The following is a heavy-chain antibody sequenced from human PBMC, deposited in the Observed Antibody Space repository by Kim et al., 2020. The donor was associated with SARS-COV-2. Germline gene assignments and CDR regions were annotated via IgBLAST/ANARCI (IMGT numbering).Heavy chain of an antibody. V-gene: IGHV4-39*01. Sequence: SETLSLTCNVSGGYISSSTDSWGWIRQTPGQGLEWIGNIFFSGSIVYNPSLKSRVSISVDTSKSQFSLRVSSVTASDTAVYYCARRHSTGPVAFFYYWG. D-gene: IGHD2-2*01. CDR1: GGYISSSTDS. CDR3: ARRHSTGPVAFFYY. J-gene: IGHJ4*01. CDR2: IFFSGSI.